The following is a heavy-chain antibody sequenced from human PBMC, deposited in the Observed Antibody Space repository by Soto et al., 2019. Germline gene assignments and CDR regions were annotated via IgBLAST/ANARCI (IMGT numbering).Heavy chain of an antibody. CDR3: ARGSSSWYSPQLYYFDY. Sequence: ASVKVSCKASGYTFTGYYMHWVRQAPGQGLEWMGWINPNSGGTNYAQKFQGWVTMTRDTSISTAYMELSRLRSDDTAVYYCARGSSSWYSPQLYYFDYWGQGTLVTVSS. J-gene: IGHJ4*02. CDR2: INPNSGGT. D-gene: IGHD6-13*01. V-gene: IGHV1-2*04. CDR1: GYTFTGYY.